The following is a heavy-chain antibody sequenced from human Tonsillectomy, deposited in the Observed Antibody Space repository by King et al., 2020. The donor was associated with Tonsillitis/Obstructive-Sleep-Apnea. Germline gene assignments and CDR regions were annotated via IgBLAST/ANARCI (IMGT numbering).Heavy chain of an antibody. CDR3: ARHVDYTKGYYYCMDV. J-gene: IGHJ6*03. Sequence: QLQESGPGLVKPSETLSLTCTVSGGSTGSSSYYWGWIRQSPGQGLEWIGSIYYDGTTYYNPSLKSRVTISVDTSKNQFSLRLTSVTAADTAVYYCARHVDYTKGYYYCMDVWGKGTTVTVSS. D-gene: IGHD4-11*01. V-gene: IGHV4-39*01. CDR1: GGSTGSSSYY. CDR2: IYYDGTT.